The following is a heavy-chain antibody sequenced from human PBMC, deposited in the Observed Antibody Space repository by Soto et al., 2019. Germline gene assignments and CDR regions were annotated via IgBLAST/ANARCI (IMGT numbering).Heavy chain of an antibody. D-gene: IGHD6-13*01. V-gene: IGHV3-7*05. CDR1: GFTLSAYW. Sequence: EVQLEESGGDLVQPGGSLRLCCAASGFTLSAYWMTWVRQAPGKGLEWVANINRDGSKKSYLDSVRGRFTISRDNVGNSLYLQMDSLRADDTALYYCARDVSPGSSSLYLDAFDIWGQGTMVTVFS. CDR3: ARDVSPGSSSLYLDAFDI. J-gene: IGHJ3*02. CDR2: INRDGSKK.